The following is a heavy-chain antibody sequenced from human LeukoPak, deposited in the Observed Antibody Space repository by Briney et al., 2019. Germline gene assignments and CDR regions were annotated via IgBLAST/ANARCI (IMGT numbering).Heavy chain of an antibody. D-gene: IGHD2-2*01. CDR1: GGSISSSNW. J-gene: IGHJ6*03. CDR3: ARVTYCSSTNCYLDYYYMDV. Sequence: SETLSLTCAVSGGSISSSNWWSWVRQPPGKGLEWIGRIYPSGSTHYNPSLQSRLTISVDTSKNQFSLKLSSVTAADTAVYYCARVTYCSSTNCYLDYYYMDVWGKGTTVTVSS. V-gene: IGHV4-4*02. CDR2: IYPSGST.